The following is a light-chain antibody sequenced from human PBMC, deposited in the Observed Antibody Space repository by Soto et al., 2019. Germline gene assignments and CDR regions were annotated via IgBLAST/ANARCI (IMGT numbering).Light chain of an antibody. V-gene: IGLV2-14*03. J-gene: IGLJ2*01. CDR1: RSDIGGYNY. CDR2: EVS. CDR3: SSYTNASLV. Sequence: QSVLTQPASVSGSTGQSITISCTGTRSDIGGYNYVSWYQQHPGQAPKLIIYEVSNRPSGVSDRFSGSKSGNTASLTISGLQDEDESDYYCSSYTNASLVFGGGTKVTVL.